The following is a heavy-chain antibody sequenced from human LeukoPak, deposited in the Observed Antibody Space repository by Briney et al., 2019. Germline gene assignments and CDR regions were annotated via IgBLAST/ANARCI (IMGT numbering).Heavy chain of an antibody. CDR2: INHSGST. Sequence: SETLSLTCAVYGGSFSGYCWSWIRQPPGKGLEWIGEINHSGSTNYNPSLKSRVTISVDTSKNQFSLKLSSVTAADTAVYYCARGLEYYYGSGSPSGWFDPWGQGTLVTVSS. V-gene: IGHV4-34*01. CDR3: ARGLEYYYGSGSPSGWFDP. CDR1: GGSFSGYC. J-gene: IGHJ5*02. D-gene: IGHD3-10*01.